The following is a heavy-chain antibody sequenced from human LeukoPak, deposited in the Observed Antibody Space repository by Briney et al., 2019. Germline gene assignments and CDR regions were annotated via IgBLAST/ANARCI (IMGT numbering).Heavy chain of an antibody. V-gene: IGHV3-30*18. Sequence: GGSLRLSCAASGFTFSSYGMHWVRQAPGKGLEWVAVISYDGSNKYYADSVKGRFTISRDNSKNTLYLQMNSLRAEDTAVYYCAKAPYSGSYAFGYWGQGTLVTVSS. CDR1: GFTFSSYG. D-gene: IGHD1-26*01. CDR2: ISYDGSNK. CDR3: AKAPYSGSYAFGY. J-gene: IGHJ4*02.